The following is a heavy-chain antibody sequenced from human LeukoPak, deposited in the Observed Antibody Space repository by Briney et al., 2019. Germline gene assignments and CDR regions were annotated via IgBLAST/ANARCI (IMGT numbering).Heavy chain of an antibody. CDR3: ARAVVVARGLMAYFDY. D-gene: IGHD3-10*01. CDR2: IIPIPGMA. V-gene: IGHV1-69*04. J-gene: IGHJ4*02. CDR1: GWTLSFYA. Sequence: SSVNDTFMCTGWTLSFYAIHSVRPAPGQGVEWMRRIIPIPGMANYAQKFQGRVTITADSSTSTAYMEVSSLRSEDTAVYYCARAVVVARGLMAYFDYWGQGTLVTVSS.